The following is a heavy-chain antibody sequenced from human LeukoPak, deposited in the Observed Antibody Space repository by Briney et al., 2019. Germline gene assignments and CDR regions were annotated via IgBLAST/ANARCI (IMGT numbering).Heavy chain of an antibody. D-gene: IGHD3-10*01. CDR3: ARAVVVRGVAPFDY. J-gene: IGHJ4*02. CDR1: GGSISSYY. V-gene: IGHV4-59*08. Sequence: SETLFLTCTVSGGSISSYYWSWIRQPPGKGLEWIGYIYYSGSTTYNPSLKSRVTISVDTSKNQFSLKLSSVTAADTAVYYCARAVVVRGVAPFDYWGQGTLVTLSS. CDR2: IYYSGST.